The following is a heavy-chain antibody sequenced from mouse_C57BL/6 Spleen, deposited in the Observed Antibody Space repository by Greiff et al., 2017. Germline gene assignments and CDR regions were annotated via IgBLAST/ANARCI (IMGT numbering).Heavy chain of an antibody. J-gene: IGHJ2*01. CDR2: IDPANGNT. CDR3: ALITTVVGGGY. V-gene: IGHV14-3*01. CDR1: GFNIKNTY. D-gene: IGHD1-1*01. Sequence: VHVKQSVAELVRPGASVKLSCTASGFNIKNTYMHWVKQRPEQGLEWIGRIDPANGNTKYAPKFQGEATIAADTSSNTAYLELSSLTSEDTAIYYCALITTVVGGGYWGQGTTLTVSS.